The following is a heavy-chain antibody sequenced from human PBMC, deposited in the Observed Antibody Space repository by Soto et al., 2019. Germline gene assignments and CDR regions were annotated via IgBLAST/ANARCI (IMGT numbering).Heavy chain of an antibody. CDR3: AKSNYGGDDYFQYGLDV. J-gene: IGHJ6*02. CDR1: GGTFSSYA. CDR2: VIPVFGLA. Sequence: ASVKVSCKSSGGTFSSYAISWVRQAPGQGLEWMGGVIPVFGLATYAQKVQGRVTITADKSTNTAYMEVSSLRSDDTAVYYCAKSNYGGDDYFQYGLDVWGQGTTVTVSS. D-gene: IGHD2-21*02. V-gene: IGHV1-69*10.